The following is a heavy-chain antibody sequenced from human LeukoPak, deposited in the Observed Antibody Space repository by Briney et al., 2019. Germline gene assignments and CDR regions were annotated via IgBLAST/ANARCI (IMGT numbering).Heavy chain of an antibody. Sequence: GGSLRLSCAASGFTFSDYYMSWIRQAPGKGLEWVSYISSSGSTIYYADSVKGRFTISRDNAKNSLYLQMNSLGAEDTAVYYCAGDAGLRYFDWLLIPFDYWGQGTLVTVSS. CDR3: AGDAGLRYFDWLLIPFDY. J-gene: IGHJ4*02. V-gene: IGHV3-11*04. CDR1: GFTFSDYY. D-gene: IGHD3-9*01. CDR2: ISSSGSTI.